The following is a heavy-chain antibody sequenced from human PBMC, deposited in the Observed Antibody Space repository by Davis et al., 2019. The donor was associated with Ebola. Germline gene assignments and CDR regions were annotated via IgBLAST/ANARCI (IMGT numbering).Heavy chain of an antibody. D-gene: IGHD6-19*01. CDR1: GGSISSRNYY. CDR3: ARGTPDSSGWFRIDH. J-gene: IGHJ5*02. V-gene: IGHV4-30-4*08. CDR2: IYYSGNT. Sequence: MPSETLSLTCTVSGGSISSRNYYWSWIRQHPGKGLEWIGYIYYSGNTYYHPSLKSRVTVSVDTSKNQFSLQPNSVTPEDTAVYYCARGTPDSSGWFRIDHWGQGTLVTVSS.